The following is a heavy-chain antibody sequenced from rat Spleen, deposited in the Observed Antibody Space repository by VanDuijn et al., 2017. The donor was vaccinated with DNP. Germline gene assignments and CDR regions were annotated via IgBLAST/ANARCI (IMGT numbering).Heavy chain of an antibody. CDR1: GFTFNNYW. Sequence: EVLLVETGGGLVQPGRSLKLSCVASGFTFNNYWMTWIRQVPGKGLEWIASITDGGGSTYYPDSVKGRFTISRNSANTTLWLQMDSLRSEDTATYYCTTEGRMYTTHGDMDAWGQGTSVTVSS. CDR3: TTEGRMYTTHGDMDA. D-gene: IGHD1-6*01. J-gene: IGHJ4*01. V-gene: IGHV5-31*01. CDR2: ITDGGGST.